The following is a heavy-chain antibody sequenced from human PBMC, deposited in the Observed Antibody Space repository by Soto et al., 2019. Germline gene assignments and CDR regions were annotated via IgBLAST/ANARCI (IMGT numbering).Heavy chain of an antibody. Sequence: QVQLQQWGAGLLKPSETLSLTCAVYGGSFSGYYCNWFRQPPGKGLEWIGEIDHSGYTNYNPSHKSRVTISVDTSKNQFSLRLTSVTAAYTAVYYCARVRAWFDPWGKGTLVTVSS. V-gene: IGHV4-34*01. D-gene: IGHD3-3*01. CDR3: ARVRAWFDP. CDR2: IDHSGYT. CDR1: GGSFSGYY. J-gene: IGHJ5*02.